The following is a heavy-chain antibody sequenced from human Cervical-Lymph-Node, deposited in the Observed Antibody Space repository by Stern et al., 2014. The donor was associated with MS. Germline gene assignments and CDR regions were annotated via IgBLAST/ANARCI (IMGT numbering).Heavy chain of an antibody. Sequence: QVQLVESGPGLVKPSQTLSLTCTVSGGSISSGGYFWSWIRQHPGKGLEWIGLIYHSGSTYYNPSLKSRVTIPVDPSKNHFSLNLTSVTAADTAVYYCARKGAIVPAAIENWFDSWGQGTLVTVSS. J-gene: IGHJ5*01. D-gene: IGHD2-2*01. CDR1: GGSISSGGYF. CDR2: IYHSGST. CDR3: ARKGAIVPAAIENWFDS. V-gene: IGHV4-31*03.